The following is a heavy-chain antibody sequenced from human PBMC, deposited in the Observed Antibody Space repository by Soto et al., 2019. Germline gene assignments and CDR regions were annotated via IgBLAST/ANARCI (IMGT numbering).Heavy chain of an antibody. CDR2: IYYSGST. V-gene: IGHV4-59*08. Sequence: SETLSLTCTVSGGCISSYYWRWIRQPPGKGLEWIGYIYYSGSTNYNPSLKSRVTISVDTSKNQFSLKLSSVAAADTAVYYCARRYGYALDIWGQGTMVTVSS. D-gene: IGHD5-18*01. CDR1: GGCISSYY. J-gene: IGHJ3*02. CDR3: ARRYGYALDI.